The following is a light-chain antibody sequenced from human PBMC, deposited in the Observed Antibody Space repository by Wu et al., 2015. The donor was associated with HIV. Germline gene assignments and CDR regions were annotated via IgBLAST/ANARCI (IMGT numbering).Light chain of an antibody. J-gene: IGKJ3*01. V-gene: IGKV1-5*03. CDR2: KAS. CDR3: QQYNNYFT. Sequence: DIQMTQSPSSLSASVGDRVTITCRASQSIDNWLAWYQQQPGRAPNLLIYKASTLEGGVPSRFSGSGSGTEFTLTISNLQPEDFATYYCQQYNNYFTFGPGTKVD. CDR1: QSIDNW.